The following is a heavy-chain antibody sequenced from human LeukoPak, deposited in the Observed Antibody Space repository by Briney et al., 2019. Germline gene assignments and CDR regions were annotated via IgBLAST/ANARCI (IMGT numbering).Heavy chain of an antibody. CDR3: ARAPVRYSFDP. CDR2: MDYSGST. J-gene: IGHJ5*02. CDR1: GGSISDYY. D-gene: IGHD1-14*01. Sequence: SETLSLTCTVSGGSISDYYWTWIRQSPGTGLEWIGYMDYSGSTAYNPSLKSRVTISVDTSKNQFSLKLSSVTAADTAVYYCARAPVRYSFDPWGQGTLVTVSS. V-gene: IGHV4-59*08.